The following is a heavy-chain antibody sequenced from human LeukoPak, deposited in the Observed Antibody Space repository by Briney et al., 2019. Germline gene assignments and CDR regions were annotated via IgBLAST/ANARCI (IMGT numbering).Heavy chain of an antibody. D-gene: IGHD1-26*01. CDR3: ARVSETASYSFDY. V-gene: IGHV4-39*07. CDR1: GGSISSYY. CDR2: IYYSGST. J-gene: IGHJ4*02. Sequence: SETLSLTCTVSGGSISSYYWGWIRQPPGKGLEWIGSIYYSGSTYYNPSLRSRVTISVDTSKNQFSLKLSSVTAADTAVYYCARVSETASYSFDYWGQGTLVTVSS.